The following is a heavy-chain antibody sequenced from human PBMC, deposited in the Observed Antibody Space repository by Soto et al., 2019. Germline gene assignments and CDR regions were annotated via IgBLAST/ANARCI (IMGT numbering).Heavy chain of an antibody. V-gene: IGHV3-48*02. CDR2: ISTTSSSI. CDR1: GFTFSSYS. D-gene: IGHD3-3*01. CDR3: ARKGVAFDY. Sequence: EVQLVQSGGGLVQPGGSLRLSWAASGFTFSSYSMNWVRQAPGKGLEWISYISTTSSSIYYADSVKGRFTISRDNAKNSLFLQMNSLRDEDTAVYYCARKGVAFDYWGQGALVTVSS. J-gene: IGHJ4*02.